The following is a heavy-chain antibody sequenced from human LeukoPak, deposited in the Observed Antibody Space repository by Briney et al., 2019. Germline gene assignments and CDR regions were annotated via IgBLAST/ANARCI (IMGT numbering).Heavy chain of an antibody. Sequence: GGSLRLSCAASGFTFDDYAMHWVRQAPGKGLEWVSGISWNSGSIGYADSVKGRFTISRDNAKNSLYLQMNSLRAEDTALYYCAKDISPRTYYLGMYYFDYWGQGTLVTVSS. CDR1: GFTFDDYA. J-gene: IGHJ4*02. D-gene: IGHD3-10*01. V-gene: IGHV3-9*01. CDR3: AKDISPRTYYLGMYYFDY. CDR2: ISWNSGSI.